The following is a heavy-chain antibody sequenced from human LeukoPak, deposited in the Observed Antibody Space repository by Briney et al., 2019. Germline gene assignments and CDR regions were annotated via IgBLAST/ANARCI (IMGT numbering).Heavy chain of an antibody. CDR2: IRYDGSNK. V-gene: IGHV3-30*02. D-gene: IGHD3-22*01. J-gene: IGHJ4*02. CDR1: GFTFSSYG. Sequence: GGSLRLSCAASGFTFSSYGTHWVRQAPGKGLEWVAFIRYDGSNKYYADSVKGRFTISRDNSKNTLYLQMNSLRAEDTAVYYCAKDLRYYDSSGYSVVALDYWGQGTLVTVSS. CDR3: AKDLRYYDSSGYSVVALDY.